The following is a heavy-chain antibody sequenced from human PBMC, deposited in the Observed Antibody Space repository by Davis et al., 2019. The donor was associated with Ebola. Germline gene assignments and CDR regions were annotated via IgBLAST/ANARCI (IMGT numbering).Heavy chain of an antibody. CDR3: SERGSSV. CDR1: GVAISRHY. D-gene: IGHD3-10*01. V-gene: IGHV4-59*03. Sequence: PSETLSLTCTVSGVAISRHYWSWIRQRTGMRLEWIGSIYYTGSAYYNSSLASRATISVDTSKNQFSLKLTSVTAADTAMYYCSERGSSVWGQGTLVTVSS. CDR2: IYYTGSA. J-gene: IGHJ4*02.